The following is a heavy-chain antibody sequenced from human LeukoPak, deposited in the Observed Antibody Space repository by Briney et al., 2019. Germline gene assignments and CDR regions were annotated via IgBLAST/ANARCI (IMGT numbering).Heavy chain of an antibody. CDR2: IYSGGST. D-gene: IGHD3-22*01. CDR1: GFTVSSNY. CDR3: ARSSGYYPWYDY. Sequence: GGSLRLSCAASGFTVSSNYMSWVRQAPGKGLEWVSVIYSGGSTYYADSVKGRFTISRDNSKNTLYLQMNSLRAEDTAVYYCARSSGYYPWYDYWGQGTLVTVSS. J-gene: IGHJ4*02. V-gene: IGHV3-66*01.